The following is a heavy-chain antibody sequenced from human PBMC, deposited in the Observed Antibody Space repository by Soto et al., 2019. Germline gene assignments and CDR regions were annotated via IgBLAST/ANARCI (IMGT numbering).Heavy chain of an antibody. CDR1: GFTLEDYA. CDR2: ISWSSGSI. V-gene: IGHV3-9*01. Sequence: PGGSLRRSFAASGFTLEDYAMHWVRQAPGKVLELVSGISWSSGSIGYAYSVKGRFTISRDNAKNYLYLQMNSLRAEDTALYYCAHELAAYIVGVFPYWREGTLVTVSS. J-gene: IGHJ4*02. CDR3: AHELAAYIVGVFPY. D-gene: IGHD6-6*01.